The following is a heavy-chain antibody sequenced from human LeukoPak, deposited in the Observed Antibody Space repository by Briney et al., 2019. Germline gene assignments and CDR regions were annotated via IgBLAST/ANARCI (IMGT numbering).Heavy chain of an antibody. CDR3: TSLVGSPTY. J-gene: IGHJ4*02. V-gene: IGHV3-15*01. D-gene: IGHD4-23*01. CDR1: GFNFQYAW. Sequence: GGSLRLSCAGSGFNFQYAWMTWVRQAPEKGPEWVGRIKSKRDGETTDYTTLVKSRFSISRDDSKNTVYLQMNSLRTEDTAVYYCTSLVGSPTYWGQGTLVAVSS. CDR2: IKSKRDGETT.